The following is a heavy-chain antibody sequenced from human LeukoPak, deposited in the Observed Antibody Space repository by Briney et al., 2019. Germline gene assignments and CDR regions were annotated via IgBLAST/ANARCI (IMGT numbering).Heavy chain of an antibody. CDR1: GYSFTSYW. CDR2: IYPGDSDT. Sequence: GESVKISCKGSGYSFTSYWIGWVRQMPGKGLEWMGIIYPGDSDTRYSPSFQGQVTISADKSISTAYLQWSSLKASDTAMYYCARRRYLYGWGSYHNWFDPWAQGTLVTVSS. CDR3: ARRRYLYGWGSYHNWFDP. D-gene: IGHD3-10*01. J-gene: IGHJ5*02. V-gene: IGHV5-51*01.